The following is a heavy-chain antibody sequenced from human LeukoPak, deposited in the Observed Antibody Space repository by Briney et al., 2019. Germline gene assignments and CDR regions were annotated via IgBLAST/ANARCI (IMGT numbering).Heavy chain of an antibody. J-gene: IGHJ4*02. CDR3: AKDIEAAAGTYFDY. Sequence: GGSLRLSCAASGFTFDDYAMHWVRQAPGKGLDWLSLISWDGCNTYYADSVKGRFTISRDNSKNSLYLQMNSLRPEDTALYYCAKDIEAAAGTYFDYWGRGTLVTVSS. D-gene: IGHD6-13*01. CDR1: GFTFDDYA. V-gene: IGHV3-43D*04. CDR2: ISWDGCNT.